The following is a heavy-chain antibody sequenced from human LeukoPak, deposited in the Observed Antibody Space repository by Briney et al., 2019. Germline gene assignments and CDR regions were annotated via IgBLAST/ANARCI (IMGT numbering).Heavy chain of an antibody. Sequence: ASVKVSCKASGYTFTGYYMHWVRQAPGQGLEWMRWINPNSGGTNYAQRFQGRVTMTRDTSISTAYMELSRLRSDDTAVYYCATVVAVAGVLDIEYWGQGTLVTVSS. D-gene: IGHD6-19*01. CDR2: INPNSGGT. CDR3: ATVVAVAGVLDIEY. J-gene: IGHJ4*02. V-gene: IGHV1-2*02. CDR1: GYTFTGYY.